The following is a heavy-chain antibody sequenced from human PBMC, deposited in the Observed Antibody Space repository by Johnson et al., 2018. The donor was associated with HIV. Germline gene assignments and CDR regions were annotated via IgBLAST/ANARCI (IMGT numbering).Heavy chain of an antibody. CDR3: VRGRISMTVVDLRGGAFDI. Sequence: QVQLVESGGGVVQPGRSVRLSCAASGLSFSDYGMHWVRQAPGKWLEWVAVISFDGSNEYYTDSVKGRCTISRDNSKNTLYLQMNSLRAEDPVIYYCVRGRISMTVVDLRGGAFDIWGQGTTVTVSS. CDR2: ISFDGSNE. CDR1: GLSFSDYG. J-gene: IGHJ3*02. D-gene: IGHD3-22*01. V-gene: IGHV3-30*04.